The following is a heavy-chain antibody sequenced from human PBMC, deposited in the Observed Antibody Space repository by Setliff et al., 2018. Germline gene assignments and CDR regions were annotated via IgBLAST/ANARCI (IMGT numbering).Heavy chain of an antibody. J-gene: IGHJ5*02. V-gene: IGHV4-39*07. CDR2: IYQNGIT. CDR3: ATDGPVLNGDYIS. CDR1: GASISTTYYY. D-gene: IGHD3-10*01. Sequence: SETLSLTCSVSGASISTTYYYWDWIRQSPEQGLEWIGTIYQNGITYYNPYVKSRVTISVDKSKNQFSLSLRSVTAADTAVYYCATDGPVLNGDYISWGQGTLVTVSS.